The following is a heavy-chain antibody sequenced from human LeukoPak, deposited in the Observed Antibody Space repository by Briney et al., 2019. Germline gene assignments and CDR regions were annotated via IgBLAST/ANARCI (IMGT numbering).Heavy chain of an antibody. CDR1: GFTFSSYS. Sequence: GGSLRLSCAASGFTFSSYSMNWVRQAPGKGLEWVSSISSSSSYIYYADSVKGRFTISRDNAKNSLYLQMNGLRAEDTAVYYRARDGVIAPDYYDYGMDVWGQGTTVTVSS. CDR2: ISSSSSYI. CDR3: ARDGVIAPDYYDYGMDV. D-gene: IGHD3-16*02. V-gene: IGHV3-21*01. J-gene: IGHJ6*02.